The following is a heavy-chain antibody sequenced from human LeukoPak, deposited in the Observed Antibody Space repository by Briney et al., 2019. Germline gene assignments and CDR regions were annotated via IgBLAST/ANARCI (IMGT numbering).Heavy chain of an antibody. Sequence: ASVKVSCKASGGTFSRYAMSWVRQAPGQGLEWMGWINPNSGGTNYEQNFQGRVTMSRDTSLSTAYMELSRLRSDDTAVYYCARGVVAATFYYYMDVWGKGTTVTVSS. CDR2: INPNSGGT. CDR3: ARGVVAATFYYYMDV. V-gene: IGHV1-2*02. J-gene: IGHJ6*03. CDR1: GGTFSRYA. D-gene: IGHD2-15*01.